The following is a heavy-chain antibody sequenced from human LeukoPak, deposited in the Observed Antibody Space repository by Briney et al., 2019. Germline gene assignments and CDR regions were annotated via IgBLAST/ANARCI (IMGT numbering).Heavy chain of an antibody. CDR3: ATKSEGNIDY. J-gene: IGHJ4*02. Sequence: GASVKVSCKVSGYTLTELSMHWVRRAPGKGLEWMGGFDPEDGETIYAQKFQGRVTMTEDTSTDTAYMELSSLRSEDAAVYYCATKSEGNIDYWGQGTLVTVSS. CDR1: GYTLTELS. V-gene: IGHV1-24*01. CDR2: FDPEDGET. D-gene: IGHD2/OR15-2a*01.